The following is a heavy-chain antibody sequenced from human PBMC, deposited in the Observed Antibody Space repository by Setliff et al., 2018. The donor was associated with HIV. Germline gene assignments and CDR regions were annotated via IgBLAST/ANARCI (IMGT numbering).Heavy chain of an antibody. CDR3: AREGEILVGATAAYFDN. J-gene: IGHJ4*02. D-gene: IGHD1-26*01. CDR2: IYHGGYT. CDR1: GGSISTNYW. Sequence: PSETLSLTCAVSGGSISTNYWWSWVRQPPGKGLEWIGEIYHGGYTNYNPSLKGRATISVDKSKNHFSLKLTSVTAADTAVYYCAREGEILVGATAAYFDNWGQGTLVTVSS. V-gene: IGHV4-4*02.